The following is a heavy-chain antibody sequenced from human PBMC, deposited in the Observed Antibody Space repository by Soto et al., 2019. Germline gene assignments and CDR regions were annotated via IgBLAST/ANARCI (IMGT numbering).Heavy chain of an antibody. Sequence: GGSLRLSCAASGFTFSSYAMSWVRQAPGKGLEWVSAISGSGGSTYYADSVKGRFTISRDNSKNTLYLQMNSLRAEDTAVYYCAKDSPGLWFGELLPADYYYYGMDVWGQGTTVTVSS. CDR1: GFTFSSYA. D-gene: IGHD3-10*01. V-gene: IGHV3-23*01. J-gene: IGHJ6*02. CDR3: AKDSPGLWFGELLPADYYYYGMDV. CDR2: ISGSGGST.